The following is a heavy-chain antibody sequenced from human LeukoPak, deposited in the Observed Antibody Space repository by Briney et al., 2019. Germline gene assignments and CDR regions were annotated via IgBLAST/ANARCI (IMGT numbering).Heavy chain of an antibody. D-gene: IGHD6-13*01. CDR1: GFTFRSCN. Sequence: GGSPRISCAAPGFTFRSCNMNWGRPAPGEGVGWGLYICSSSSTIYYADSVKGRFTISRDNAKNSLYLQMNSLRAEDTAVYYCAREGLLLGVAAAGTDAFDIWGQGTMVTVSS. V-gene: IGHV3-48*01. CDR2: ICSSSSTI. J-gene: IGHJ3*02. CDR3: AREGLLLGVAAAGTDAFDI.